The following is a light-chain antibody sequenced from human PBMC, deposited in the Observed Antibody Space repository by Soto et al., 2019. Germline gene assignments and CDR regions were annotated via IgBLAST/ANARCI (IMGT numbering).Light chain of an antibody. V-gene: IGLV2-14*01. J-gene: IGLJ1*01. CDR3: SSYTSTSTLYV. CDR1: RVTIGGYNY. Sequence: QSPLARPASGSGSPEKWITISAPETRVTIGGYNYVSWYQQHPGKAPKLMIYEVSNRPSGVSNRFSGSKSGNTASLTISGLQAEDEADYYCSSYTSTSTLYVFGTGTKVTVL. CDR2: EVS.